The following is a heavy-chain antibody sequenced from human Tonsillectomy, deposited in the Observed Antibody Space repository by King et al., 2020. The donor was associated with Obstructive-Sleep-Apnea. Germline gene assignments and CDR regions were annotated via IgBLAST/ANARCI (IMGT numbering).Heavy chain of an antibody. Sequence: VQLVESGGGLVQPGGSLRLSCAASGFTFSRYWMHWVRQAPGKGLVWVSRVNSDGSDTIYADSVKGRFTISRDNARNTLYLQMNSLRAEDTAVYYCAGAPRGVGACASRSFDPWGQGTLVTVSS. J-gene: IGHJ5*02. CDR1: GFTFSRYW. CDR2: VNSDGSDT. CDR3: AGAPRGVGACASRSFDP. V-gene: IGHV3-74*01. D-gene: IGHD1-26*01.